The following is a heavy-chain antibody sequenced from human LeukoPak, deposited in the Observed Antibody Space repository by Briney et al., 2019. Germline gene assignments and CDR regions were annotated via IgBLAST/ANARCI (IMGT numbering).Heavy chain of an antibody. CDR1: GGSISSYY. V-gene: IGHV4-59*01. CDR3: ARVSYGDYFDY. J-gene: IGHJ4*02. CDR2: IYYSGST. Sequence: PSETLSLTCTVSGGSISSYYWSWIRQPPGKGLEWIGYIYYSGSTNYNPSLKSRVTISVDTSKNQFSLKLSSVTAADTAVYYCARVSYGDYFDYWGQGTLVTVSS. D-gene: IGHD4-17*01.